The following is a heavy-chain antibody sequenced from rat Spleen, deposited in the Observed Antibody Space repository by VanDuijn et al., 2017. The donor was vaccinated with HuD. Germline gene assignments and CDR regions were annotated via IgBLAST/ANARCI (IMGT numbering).Heavy chain of an antibody. Sequence: QVQLKESGPGLVQSSQTLSLTCTVSGFSLISYAVNWVRQPPGKGLQWMGVIWGDGNSAYNSALKSRLSISRDTSKSQVFLKMNSLQTEDTAIYFCTSPFRWFAYWGQGTLVTVSS. CDR1: GFSLISYA. CDR3: TSPFRWFAY. V-gene: IGHV2-13*01. J-gene: IGHJ3*01. CDR2: IWGDGNS.